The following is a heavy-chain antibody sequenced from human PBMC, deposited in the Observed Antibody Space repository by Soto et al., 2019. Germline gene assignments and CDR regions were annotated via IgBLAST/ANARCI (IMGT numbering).Heavy chain of an antibody. CDR3: TRGSDGSSGAVKGNNS. CDR2: INSDGSDT. CDR1: GFTLSRYW. D-gene: IGHD6-6*01. V-gene: IGHV3-74*01. J-gene: IGHJ4*02. Sequence: GGSLRLSCAASGFTLSRYWMHWVRQAPGKGLLWVSRINSDGSDTRYADSVKGRFTISRDNAKNTLYLQMHSLRADDTAVYYCTRGSDGSSGAVKGNNSWGQGTLVTVSS.